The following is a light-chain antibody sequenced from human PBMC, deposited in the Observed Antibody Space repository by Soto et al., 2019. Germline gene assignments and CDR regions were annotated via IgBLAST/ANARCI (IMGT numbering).Light chain of an antibody. J-gene: IGLJ1*01. V-gene: IGLV1-40*01. CDR3: QSYDSSLSGYV. CDR1: SSNIGAGYD. CDR2: GNS. Sequence: QSVLTQPPSVSGAPGQRVTISCTGSSSNIGAGYDVHWYQRLPGTAPKLLIYGNSNRPSGAPDRFSGSKSGTSASLAITGLQAEDEADYYCQSYDSSLSGYVFGTGTKVTV.